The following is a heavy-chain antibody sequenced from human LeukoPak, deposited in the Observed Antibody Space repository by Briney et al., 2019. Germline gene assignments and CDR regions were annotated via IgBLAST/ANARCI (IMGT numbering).Heavy chain of an antibody. CDR3: ARRGRYYYGSGSYPDY. J-gene: IGHJ4*02. CDR2: IYPGDSDT. Sequence: KPSETLSLTCTVSGGSISNYYWSWIRQPPGKGLEWMGIIYPGDSDTRYSPSFQGQVTISADKSISTAYLQWSSLKASDTAMYYCARRGRYYYGSGSYPDYWGQGTPVTVSS. D-gene: IGHD3-10*01. CDR1: GGSISNYY. V-gene: IGHV5-51*01.